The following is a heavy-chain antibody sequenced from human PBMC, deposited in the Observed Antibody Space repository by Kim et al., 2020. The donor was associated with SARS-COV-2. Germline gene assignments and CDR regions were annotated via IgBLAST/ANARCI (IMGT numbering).Heavy chain of an antibody. J-gene: IGHJ5*02. D-gene: IGHD3-22*01. CDR3: ARGRSYYYDSSGGGWFDP. Sequence: SETLSLTCTVSGGSISSGGYYWSWIRQHPGKGLEWIGYIYYSGSTYYNPSLKSRVTISVDTSKNQFSLKLSSVTAADTAVYYCARGRSYYYDSSGGGWFDPWGQGTLVTVSS. CDR1: GGSISSGGYY. CDR2: IYYSGST. V-gene: IGHV4-31*03.